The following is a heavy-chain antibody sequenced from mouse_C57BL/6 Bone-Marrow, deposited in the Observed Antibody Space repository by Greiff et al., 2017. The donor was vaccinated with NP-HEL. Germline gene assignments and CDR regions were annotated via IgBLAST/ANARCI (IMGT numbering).Heavy chain of an antibody. CDR3: ARDSNHWYFDV. J-gene: IGHJ1*03. CDR2: INYDGSST. V-gene: IGHV5-16*01. D-gene: IGHD2-5*01. Sequence: EVQLQESEGGLVQPGSSMKLSCTASGFTFSDYYMAWVRQVPEKGLEWVANINYDGSSTYYLDSLKSRFIISRDNAKNILYLQMSSLKSEDTATYYCARDSNHWYFDVWGTGTTVTVSS. CDR1: GFTFSDYY.